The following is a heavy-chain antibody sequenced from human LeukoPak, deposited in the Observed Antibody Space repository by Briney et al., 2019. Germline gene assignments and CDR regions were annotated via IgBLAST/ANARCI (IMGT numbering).Heavy chain of an antibody. Sequence: GGSLRLSCAASGFTFSSYAMNWVRQAPGKGLEWVSRITNDGSSTTYADSVKGRFTISRDNAKNMLYLQMNSLRAEDTAVYYCARDAPSRVTIFGVVTNYYYYGMDVWGQGTTVTVSS. D-gene: IGHD3-3*01. V-gene: IGHV3-74*01. CDR1: GFTFSSYA. J-gene: IGHJ6*02. CDR3: ARDAPSRVTIFGVVTNYYYYGMDV. CDR2: ITNDGSST.